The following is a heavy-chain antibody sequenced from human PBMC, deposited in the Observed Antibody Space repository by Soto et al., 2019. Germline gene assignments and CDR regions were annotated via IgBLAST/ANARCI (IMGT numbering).Heavy chain of an antibody. D-gene: IGHD2-8*01. J-gene: IGHJ6*04. V-gene: IGHV1-58*01. CDR2: IAVGSGNT. CDR3: AASLRTNYYYGMDV. CDR1: GFTFTNSA. Sequence: GASVKVSCKASGFTFTNSAVQCVVQALLQRRDWIGWIAVGSGNTNYAQKFQERVTITRDMSTSTAYMELSSLRSEATPVYSCAASLRTNYYYGMDVWGKGPTVTVSS.